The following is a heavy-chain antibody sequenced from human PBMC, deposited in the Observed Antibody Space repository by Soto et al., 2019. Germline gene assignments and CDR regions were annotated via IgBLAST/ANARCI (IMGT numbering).Heavy chain of an antibody. CDR3: ARDQNARGFWSGYYAYPYYFDY. D-gene: IGHD3-3*01. CDR2: ISAYNGNT. Sequence: QVQLVQSGAEVKKPGASVKVSCKASGYTFTSYGISWVRQAPGQGLEWMGWISAYNGNTNYAQKLQGRVTMTTDTSTSPAYMELRSLRSDDTAVYYCARDQNARGFWSGYYAYPYYFDYWGQGTLVTVSS. V-gene: IGHV1-18*01. J-gene: IGHJ4*02. CDR1: GYTFTSYG.